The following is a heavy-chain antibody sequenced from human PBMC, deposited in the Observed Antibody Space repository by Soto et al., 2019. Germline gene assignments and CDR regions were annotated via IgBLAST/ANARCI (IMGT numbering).Heavy chain of an antibody. V-gene: IGHV4-34*01. J-gene: IGHJ6*03. CDR2: INDSGNI. CDR1: GGSLSGYQ. D-gene: IGHD3-10*01. CDR3: ARGLILWFGELSRRGGYYYYMDV. Sequence: QVQLQXWGAGLLKPXXTLSLTCAVYGGSLSGYQWTWIRQTPGKGLEWIGEINDSGNINYNPSLKSRVTILLDTPRKQISLKLSSVTAADSAVYYCARGLILWFGELSRRGGYYYYMDVWGKGTTVTVSS.